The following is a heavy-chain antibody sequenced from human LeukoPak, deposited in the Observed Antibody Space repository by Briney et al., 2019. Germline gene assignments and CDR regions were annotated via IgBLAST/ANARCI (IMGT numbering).Heavy chain of an antibody. Sequence: ASVKVSCKASGYTFTSYAMHWVRQAPGQRLEWMGWINAGNGNTKYSQKFQGRVTITGDTSASTAYMELSSLRSEDTAVYYCARDHYDFWSGYYGPGDYWGQGTLATVSS. CDR3: ARDHYDFWSGYYGPGDY. CDR1: GYTFTSYA. J-gene: IGHJ4*02. V-gene: IGHV1-3*01. D-gene: IGHD3-3*01. CDR2: INAGNGNT.